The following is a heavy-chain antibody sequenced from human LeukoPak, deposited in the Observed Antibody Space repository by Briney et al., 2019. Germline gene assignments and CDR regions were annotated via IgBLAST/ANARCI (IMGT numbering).Heavy chain of an antibody. V-gene: IGHV4-59*08. CDR2: LYHSGST. CDR1: GGSISSYY. D-gene: IGHD6-13*01. Sequence: PSETLSLTCTVSGGSISSYYWSWIRQPAGKGLEWIGSLYHSGSTYHNPSLKSRVTISVDTSKNQFSLKLSSVTAADTAVYYCARQYSSNWYDDRGWFDPWGQGTLVTVSS. CDR3: ARQYSSNWYDDRGWFDP. J-gene: IGHJ5*02.